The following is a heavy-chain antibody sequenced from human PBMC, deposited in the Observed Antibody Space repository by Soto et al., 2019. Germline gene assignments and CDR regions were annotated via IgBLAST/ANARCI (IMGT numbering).Heavy chain of an antibody. V-gene: IGHV1-18*01. D-gene: IGHD3-10*01. CDR1: GYTFTSYG. Sequence: QAQLVQSGVEMKHVGASVKVSCKASGYTFTSYGISWVRQAPGQGLEWMGWISGFNDDTNHAQKFQGRVNVTKDTSTSTAYMELRSLNSDDTAVDYCARSGSYYPARNWFGPWGQCTLVTVSS. CDR2: ISGFNDDT. CDR3: ARSGSYYPARNWFGP. J-gene: IGHJ5*02.